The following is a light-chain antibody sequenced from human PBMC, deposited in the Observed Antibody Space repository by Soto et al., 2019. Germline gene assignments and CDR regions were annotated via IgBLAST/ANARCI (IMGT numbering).Light chain of an antibody. CDR2: GAS. CDR1: QGIISN. J-gene: IGKJ1*01. Sequence: TVMTQSPVTLSVSPGERVTLSCRASQGIISNLAWYQQKRGQAPRVLIYGASTRATGVPDRFSGSGSGTEFTLTITSLQSEDSAIYYCQQYYDWPRTFGQGTNVEIK. CDR3: QQYYDWPRT. V-gene: IGKV3-15*01.